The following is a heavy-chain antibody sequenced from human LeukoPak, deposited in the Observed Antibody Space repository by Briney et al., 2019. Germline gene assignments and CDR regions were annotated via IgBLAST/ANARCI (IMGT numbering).Heavy chain of an antibody. J-gene: IGHJ6*02. CDR1: GVSISTYY. CDR2: ISYSGST. Sequence: SSETLTLTCTVSGVSISTYYWTWIRQPPGKGLEWIGYISYSGSTNYNPSLKSRVTFSVDTSKSQFSLKLITVIAADSAVYYCERAQLNLVVDFGIDVWGQGTTVTVSS. V-gene: IGHV4-59*12. D-gene: IGHD2-2*01. CDR3: ERAQLNLVVDFGIDV.